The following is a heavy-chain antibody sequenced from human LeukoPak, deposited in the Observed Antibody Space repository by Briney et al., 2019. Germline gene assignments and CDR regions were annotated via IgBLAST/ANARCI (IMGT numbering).Heavy chain of an antibody. Sequence: GGSLRLSCAASEFTIDDYAMHWVRQAPGKGLEWVSGISWDSVNIGYADSVKGRFTISRDNAKNSLYLQMNSLRAEDTALYYCAKAGRWWLSMDVWGQGTTVTVSS. CDR3: AKAGRWWLSMDV. CDR2: ISWDSVNI. J-gene: IGHJ6*02. V-gene: IGHV3-9*01. D-gene: IGHD2-15*01. CDR1: EFTIDDYA.